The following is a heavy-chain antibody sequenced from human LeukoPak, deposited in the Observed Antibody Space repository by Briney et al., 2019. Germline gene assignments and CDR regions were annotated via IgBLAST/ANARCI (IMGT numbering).Heavy chain of an antibody. V-gene: IGHV3-21*01. D-gene: IGHD3-10*01. CDR3: ARDRTDYYGSGSSGMDV. CDR2: ISSSSSYI. CDR1: GFTFSSYS. J-gene: IGHJ6*02. Sequence: GGSLRLSCAASGFTFSSYSMNWVRQAPGKGLEWVSSISSSSSYIYYADSVKGRFTISRDNAKNSLYLQMNSLRAEDTAVYYCARDRTDYYGSGSSGMDVWGQGTTVTVSS.